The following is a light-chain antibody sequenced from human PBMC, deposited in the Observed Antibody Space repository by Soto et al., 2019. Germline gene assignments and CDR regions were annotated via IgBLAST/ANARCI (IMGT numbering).Light chain of an antibody. CDR1: SSNIGAGHD. CDR3: QSYDSSLSGSEV. J-gene: IGLJ1*01. Sequence: QSVLTQPPSVSGAPGQRVTISCTGSSSNIGAGHDVHWYQHLPGTAPKLLIYGNSNRSSGVPDRFSGSKSGTSASLAITGLQAEDEADYYCQSYDSSLSGSEVFGTGTKLTVL. CDR2: GNS. V-gene: IGLV1-40*01.